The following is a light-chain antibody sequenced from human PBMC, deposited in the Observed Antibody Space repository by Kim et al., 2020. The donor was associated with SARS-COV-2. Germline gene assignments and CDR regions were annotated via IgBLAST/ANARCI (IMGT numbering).Light chain of an antibody. CDR2: GAS. CDR3: QHYGSAPYS. J-gene: IGKJ2*03. Sequence: EIVLTQSPGTLSLSPGERATLSCRASQSISSSYLGWYQQKPGQAPRLLIYGASSRATGIPDRFCGSGSGTDFTLTISRLEPEDFAVYYCQHYGSAPYSFGQGTKLEI. V-gene: IGKV3-20*01. CDR1: QSISSSY.